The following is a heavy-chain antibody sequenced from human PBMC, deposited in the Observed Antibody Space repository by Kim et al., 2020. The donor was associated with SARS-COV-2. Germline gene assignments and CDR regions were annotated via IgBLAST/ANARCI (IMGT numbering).Heavy chain of an antibody. D-gene: IGHD6-13*01. V-gene: IGHV4-4*07. Sequence: SNPSLKSRVTMSVDTSKNQFSLKLSSVTAADTAVYYCARQHPIYYYGMDVWGQGTTVTVSS. J-gene: IGHJ6*02. CDR3: ARQHPIYYYGMDV.